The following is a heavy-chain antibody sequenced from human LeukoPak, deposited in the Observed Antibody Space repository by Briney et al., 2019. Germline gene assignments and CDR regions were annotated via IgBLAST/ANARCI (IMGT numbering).Heavy chain of an antibody. CDR2: IIPIFGTA. J-gene: IGHJ4*02. Sequence: ASVKVSCKASGGTFSSYAISWVRQAPGQGLEWMGGIIPIFGTANYAQKFQGRVTITTDESTSTAYMELSSLRSEDTAVYYCARDRSSSSWYDYWGQGTLVTVSS. CDR3: ARDRSSSSWYDY. V-gene: IGHV1-69*05. CDR1: GGTFSSYA. D-gene: IGHD6-13*01.